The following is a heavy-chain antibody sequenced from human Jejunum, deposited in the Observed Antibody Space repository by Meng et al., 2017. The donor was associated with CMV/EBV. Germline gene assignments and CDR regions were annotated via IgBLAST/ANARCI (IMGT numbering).Heavy chain of an antibody. J-gene: IGHJ4*02. V-gene: IGHV1-18*01. CDR1: GYSFETYG. D-gene: IGHD2-8*01. CDR2: VSGYYGNY. Sequence: SCRTSGYSFETYGVSWVRQAPGQGPEWLGWVSGYYGNYEYSQKFKSRISMTIDSSTTSAHMELRSLTSDDSAMYFCVRTNRWITWCDVWGQGTLVTVSS. CDR3: VRTNRWITWCDV.